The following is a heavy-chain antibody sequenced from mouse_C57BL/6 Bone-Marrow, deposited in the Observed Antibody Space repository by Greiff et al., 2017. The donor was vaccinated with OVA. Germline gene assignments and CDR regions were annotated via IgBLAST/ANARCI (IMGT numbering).Heavy chain of an antibody. CDR2: IDPSDSYT. Sequence: QVQLKQPGAELVKPGASVKLSCKASGYTFTSYWMQWVKQRPGQGLEWIGEIDPSDSYTNYNQKFKGKATLTVDTSSSTAYMQLSSLTSEDSAVYYCARERITVVAPYYAVDYWGQGTSVTVSS. J-gene: IGHJ4*01. V-gene: IGHV1-50*01. CDR1: GYTFTSYW. D-gene: IGHD1-1*01. CDR3: ARERITVVAPYYAVDY.